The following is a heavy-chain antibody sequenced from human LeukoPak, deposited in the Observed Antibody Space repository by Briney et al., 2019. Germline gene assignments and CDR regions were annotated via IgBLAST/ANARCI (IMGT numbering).Heavy chain of an antibody. CDR1: GFTFGTHS. CDR3: ARDPSGDYYDIPAYFDY. CDR2: ISSDDTA. D-gene: IGHD3-22*01. J-gene: IGHJ4*02. Sequence: PGGSLRLSCLASGFTFGTHSMSWVRQGPGKALEWLSAISSDDTAYYADSVKGRFIVSRDNSKNTVYLQLNSLRAEDTAVYYCARDPSGDYYDIPAYFDYWGQGTLVTVSS. V-gene: IGHV3-23*01.